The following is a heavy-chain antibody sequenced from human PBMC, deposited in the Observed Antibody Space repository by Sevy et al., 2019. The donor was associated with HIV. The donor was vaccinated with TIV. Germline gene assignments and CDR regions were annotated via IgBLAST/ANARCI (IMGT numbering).Heavy chain of an antibody. V-gene: IGHV1-18*01. D-gene: IGHD6-6*01. CDR1: GHTFTSYG. Sequence: ASVKVSCKASGHTFTSYGISWVRQAPGQGLEWMGWISAYNGNTNYAQKLQDRVTMTTDTSTSTAYMELRSLRSDDTAVYYCARAQGPIAARRYAFDIWGQGTMVTVSS. CDR3: ARAQGPIAARRYAFDI. J-gene: IGHJ3*02. CDR2: ISAYNGNT.